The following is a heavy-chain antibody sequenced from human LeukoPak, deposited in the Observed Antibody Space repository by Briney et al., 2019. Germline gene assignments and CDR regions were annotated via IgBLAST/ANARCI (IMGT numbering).Heavy chain of an antibody. V-gene: IGHV1-69*13. CDR3: ARPRTYYDFWRGYPPFDY. CDR2: IITNYGTT. J-gene: IGHJ4*02. D-gene: IGHD3-3*01. CDR1: GGTFSNYA. Sequence: SVKVSCKVSGGTFSNYAISWVRQAPGQGLEWMGGIITNYGTTNYAQKYQGRVTITADESTTTVYMELSSLRSEDTAVYYCARPRTYYDFWRGYPPFDYWGQGTLVTVSS.